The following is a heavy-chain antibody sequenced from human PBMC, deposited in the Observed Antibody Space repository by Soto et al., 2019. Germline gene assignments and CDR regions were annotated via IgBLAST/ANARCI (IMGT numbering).Heavy chain of an antibody. J-gene: IGHJ4*02. Sequence: QVQLVESGGGVVQPGRSLRLSCAASGFMFSNHGMHWVRQAPGKGLEWVAVIWSDGNNRYYADSVKGRFTISRDNSKNTVYLQMSSLRVEDTDVYYCVRGDNWNDEASDYWGQGTLVTVSS. CDR3: VRGDNWNDEASDY. D-gene: IGHD1-1*01. CDR2: IWSDGNNR. CDR1: GFMFSNHG. V-gene: IGHV3-33*01.